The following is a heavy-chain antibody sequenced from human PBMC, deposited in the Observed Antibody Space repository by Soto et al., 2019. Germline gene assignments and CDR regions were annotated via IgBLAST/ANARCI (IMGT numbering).Heavy chain of an antibody. CDR2: ISAYNGNT. D-gene: IGHD2-2*01. J-gene: IGHJ6*02. V-gene: IGHV1-18*04. Sequence: QVQLVQSGAEVKKPGASVKVSCKASGYTFTSYGISWVRQAPGQGLEWMGWISAYNGNTNYAQKLQGRVTMTTGTSTSTAYMELTSLRSDDTAVYYCARVVVVPAASLRYYYGMDVWGQGTTVTVSS. CDR1: GYTFTSYG. CDR3: ARVVVVPAASLRYYYGMDV.